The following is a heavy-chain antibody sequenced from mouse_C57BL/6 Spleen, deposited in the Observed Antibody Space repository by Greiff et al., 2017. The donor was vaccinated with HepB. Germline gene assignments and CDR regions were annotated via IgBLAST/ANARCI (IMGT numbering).Heavy chain of an antibody. V-gene: IGHV7-3*01. CDR2: IRNKANGYTT. CDR1: GFTFTDYY. J-gene: IGHJ2*01. CDR3: ARKRDGFDY. Sequence: EVMLVESGGGLVQPGGSLSLSCAASGFTFTDYYMSWVRQPPGKALEWLGFIRNKANGYTTEYSASVKGRFTISRDNSQSILYLQMNALRAEDSATYYCARKRDGFDYWGQGTTLTVSS. D-gene: IGHD1-1*01.